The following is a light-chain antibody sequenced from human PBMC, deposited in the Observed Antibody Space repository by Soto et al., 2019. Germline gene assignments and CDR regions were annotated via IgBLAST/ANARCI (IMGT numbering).Light chain of an antibody. CDR2: DAS. Sequence: DFQLTQSPSTLSASAGDRVTITCRAIQNINKWLAWYQQKPGKAPKILIYDASNLGSGVPSRFRGSGSGTEFTLTISSLQSDDFATYYCQQYSTYASSLTFGQGTRLEI. J-gene: IGKJ5*01. V-gene: IGKV1-5*01. CDR3: QQYSTYASSLT. CDR1: QNINKW.